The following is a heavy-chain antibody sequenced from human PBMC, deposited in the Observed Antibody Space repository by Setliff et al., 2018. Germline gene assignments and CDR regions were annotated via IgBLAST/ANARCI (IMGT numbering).Heavy chain of an antibody. V-gene: IGHV5-51*01. J-gene: IGHJ5*02. D-gene: IGHD2-2*01. Sequence: GESLKISCEGSGYSFTNYWIAWVRQMPGKGLEWMGITYPGDSDIRYSPSFQGQVTISADKSISTAYLQWSSLKASDTAMYYCARALYPSSFIGHNWFDPWGQGTLVTVSS. CDR1: GYSFTNYW. CDR3: ARALYPSSFIGHNWFDP. CDR2: TYPGDSDI.